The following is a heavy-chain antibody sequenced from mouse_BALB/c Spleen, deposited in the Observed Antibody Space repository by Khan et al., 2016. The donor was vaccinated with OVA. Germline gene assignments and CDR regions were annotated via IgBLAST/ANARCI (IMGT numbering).Heavy chain of an antibody. J-gene: IGHJ2*01. CDR2: IDPSNGNP. CDR3: ARMARK. V-gene: IGHV14-3*02. Sequence: VRLQQSGAELVKSGATVKLSCTASGLNIKDTYMHWLKQWPEQGLEWIGRIDPSNGNPTYDPKFQGKATISAEKSSNTAYLQLGSLTSEDASVYYCARMARKWGQGTTLTISS. CDR1: GLNIKDTY.